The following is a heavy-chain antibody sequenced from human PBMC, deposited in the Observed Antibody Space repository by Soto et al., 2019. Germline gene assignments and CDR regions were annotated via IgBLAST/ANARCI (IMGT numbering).Heavy chain of an antibody. D-gene: IGHD3-10*01. CDR3: SKDAISMVRGTNNWFDP. CDR1: GFTFSDYA. V-gene: IGHV3-23*01. Sequence: VSLRLSCAASGFTFSDYAMSWVRQAPGNGLEWVSANSGSAIATYYADSVKGRFTISRDNSKNTLYLQMNRLRAEDTAVYYCSKDAISMVRGTNNWFDPWGQGTLVTVSS. J-gene: IGHJ5*02. CDR2: NSGSAIAT.